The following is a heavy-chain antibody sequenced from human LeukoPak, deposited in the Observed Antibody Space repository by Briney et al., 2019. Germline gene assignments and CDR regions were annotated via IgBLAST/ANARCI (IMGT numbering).Heavy chain of an antibody. CDR2: ISGSGGST. CDR1: GFTFSSYA. V-gene: IGHV3-23*01. D-gene: IGHD3-22*01. Sequence: GGSLRLSCAASGFTFSSYAMSWVRQAPGRGLEWVSAISGSGGSTYYADSVKGRFTISRDNSKNTLYLQMNSLRAEDTAVYYCAKSYYYDLHNWFDPWGQGTLVTVSS. J-gene: IGHJ5*02. CDR3: AKSYYYDLHNWFDP.